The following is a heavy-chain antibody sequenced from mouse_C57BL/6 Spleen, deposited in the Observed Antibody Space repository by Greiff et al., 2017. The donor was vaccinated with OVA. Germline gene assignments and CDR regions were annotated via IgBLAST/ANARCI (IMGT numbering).Heavy chain of an antibody. CDR2: IWGGGST. Sequence: VQLQESGPGLVAPSQSLSITCTVSGFSLTSYGVDWVRQPPGKGLEWLGVIWGGGSTNYNSALMSRLSISKDNSKSQVFLKMNSLQTDDTAMYYCAKRGITTVVATPWYFDVWGTGTTVTVSS. CDR3: AKRGITTVVATPWYFDV. CDR1: GFSLTSYG. J-gene: IGHJ1*03. D-gene: IGHD1-1*01. V-gene: IGHV2-9*01.